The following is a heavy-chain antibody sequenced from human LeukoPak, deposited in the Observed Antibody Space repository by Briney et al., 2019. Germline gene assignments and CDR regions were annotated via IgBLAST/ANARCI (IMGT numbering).Heavy chain of an antibody. D-gene: IGHD1-26*01. CDR1: GGSFSGYY. Sequence: PSETLSLTCAVYGGSFSGYYWSWIRQPPGKGLEWIGEINHSGSTNYNPSLKSRVTISVDTSKNQFSLKLSSVTAADTAVYYCARQGGARGFDYWGRGTLVTVSS. J-gene: IGHJ4*02. CDR2: INHSGST. CDR3: ARQGGARGFDY. V-gene: IGHV4-34*01.